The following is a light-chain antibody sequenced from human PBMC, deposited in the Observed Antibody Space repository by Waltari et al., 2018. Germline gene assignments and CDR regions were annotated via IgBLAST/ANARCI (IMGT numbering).Light chain of an antibody. CDR2: LVS. V-gene: IGKV2-28*01. CDR1: QSLLQSSGYTF. CDR3: MQARQTPWT. Sequence: MTDSPRFLRVTPGEQASISCRSSQSLLQSSGYTFLDWYLQRPGQSPQLLIYLVSNRASGPPDRFSGSGSGTDCPLKISRGEAEDVGGYYCMQARQTPWTFGQGTKVE. J-gene: IGKJ1*01.